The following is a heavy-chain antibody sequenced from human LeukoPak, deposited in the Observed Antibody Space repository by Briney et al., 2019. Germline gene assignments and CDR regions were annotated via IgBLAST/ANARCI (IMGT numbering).Heavy chain of an antibody. J-gene: IGHJ3*02. D-gene: IGHD2-2*01. CDR3: ARMEGYCSSTSCSNDAFDI. CDR2: INWNGGST. Sequence: GGSLRLSCAASGSTFDDYGMSWVRQAPGKGLEWVSGINWNGGSTGYADSVKGRFTISRDNAKNSLYLQMNSLRAEDTALYYCARMEGYCSSTSCSNDAFDIWGQGTMVTVSS. CDR1: GSTFDDYG. V-gene: IGHV3-20*04.